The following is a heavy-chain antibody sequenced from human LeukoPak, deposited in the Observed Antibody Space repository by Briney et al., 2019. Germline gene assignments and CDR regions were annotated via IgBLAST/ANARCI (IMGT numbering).Heavy chain of an antibody. Sequence: PSQTLSLTCTVSGGSISSGSYYWSWIRQPAGKGLEWIGRIYTSGSTNYNPSLKSRVTISVDTSKNQFSLKLSSVTAADTAVYYCARAPGITGTTLFDYWDQGTLVTVSS. D-gene: IGHD1-20*01. J-gene: IGHJ4*02. CDR2: IYTSGST. V-gene: IGHV4-61*02. CDR3: ARAPGITGTTLFDY. CDR1: GGSISSGSYY.